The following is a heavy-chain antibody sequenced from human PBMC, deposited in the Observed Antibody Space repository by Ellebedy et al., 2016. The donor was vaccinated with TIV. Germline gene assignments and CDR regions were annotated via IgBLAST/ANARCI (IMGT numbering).Heavy chain of an antibody. D-gene: IGHD2-15*01. CDR2: ISSSSSYI. V-gene: IGHV3-21*01. CDR3: ARDATPYSCAFDI. CDR1: GFTFSSYS. J-gene: IGHJ3*02. Sequence: PGGSLRLSCAASGFTFSSYSMNWVRQAPGKGLEWVSSISSSSSYIYYADSVKGRFTISRDNAKNSLYLQMNSLRAEDTAVYYCARDATPYSCAFDIWGQGKMVTVSS.